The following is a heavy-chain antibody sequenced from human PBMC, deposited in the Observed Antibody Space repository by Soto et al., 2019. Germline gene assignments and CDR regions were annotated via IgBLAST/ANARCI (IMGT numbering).Heavy chain of an antibody. D-gene: IGHD6-13*01. J-gene: IGHJ4*02. Sequence: GGSLRLSYTASGFTFSSYGMHWVRQAPGKGLEGVAVISYDGSNKYYANSVKGRFTISRDNSKNTLYLQMNSLRAEDTAVYYCAKDGHFSPLGYLAAAGTVIDYWGQGTLVTVSS. CDR1: GFTFSSYG. CDR3: AKDGHFSPLGYLAAAGTVIDY. V-gene: IGHV3-30*18. CDR2: ISYDGSNK.